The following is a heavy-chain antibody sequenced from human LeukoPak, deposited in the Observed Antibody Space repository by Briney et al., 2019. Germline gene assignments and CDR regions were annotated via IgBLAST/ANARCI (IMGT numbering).Heavy chain of an antibody. CDR1: GGSISSYY. J-gene: IGHJ4*02. CDR2: IYYSGST. D-gene: IGHD3-22*01. Sequence: SETLSLTCTVSGGSISSYYWNWIRQPPGKGLEWIGYIYYSGSTNYNPSLKSRVTISVDTSKDQFSLKLSSVTAADTAVYYCAREGAVYDSSGYNIGDYFDYWGQGTLVTVSS. CDR3: AREGAVYDSSGYNIGDYFDY. V-gene: IGHV4-59*01.